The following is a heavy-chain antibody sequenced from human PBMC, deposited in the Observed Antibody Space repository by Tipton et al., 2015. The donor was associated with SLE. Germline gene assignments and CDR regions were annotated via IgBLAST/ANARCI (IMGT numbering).Heavy chain of an antibody. V-gene: IGHV4-4*07. D-gene: IGHD6-13*01. J-gene: IGHJ3*02. Sequence: GLVKPSETLSLTCTVSDGSIRDYYWTWIRQPAGEGLEWIGRIYASGSTNYNPSLRSRAAMSVDTSKSQFSLRLRSVTAADTAVYYCARDRIAAAGRDAFDIWGQGTMVTVSS. CDR2: IYASGST. CDR1: DGSIRDYY. CDR3: ARDRIAAAGRDAFDI.